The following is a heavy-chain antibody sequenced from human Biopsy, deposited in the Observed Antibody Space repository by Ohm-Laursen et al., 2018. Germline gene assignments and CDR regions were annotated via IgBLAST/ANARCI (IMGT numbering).Heavy chain of an antibody. CDR3: SRDGEAKYCKHGVYPSDF. CDR2: ISASGNHI. Sequence: SLRVCCADSGFIFSNYWISWVRQAPGKGLAWVASISASGNHIYYIDSVKGRFTVSRDNGTNSVYLHMNSLSVEDTAVYYCSRDGEAKYCKHGVYPSDFWGQGTLVTVSS. D-gene: IGHD2/OR15-2a*01. J-gene: IGHJ4*02. CDR1: GFIFSNYW. V-gene: IGHV3-21*01.